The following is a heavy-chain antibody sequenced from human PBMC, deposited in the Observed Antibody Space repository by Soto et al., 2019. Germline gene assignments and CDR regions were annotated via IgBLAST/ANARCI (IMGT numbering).Heavy chain of an antibody. CDR1: RFTFSTYE. CDR2: ISTSGSTV. Sequence: GGSLRLSCAASRFTFSTYEMNWVRQAPGKGLEWVSYISTSGSTVYYADSVKGRFTISRDNTRNSLYLQMNSLRDEDTALYYCVRYCSTTLCNGVATRTFDYWGQGTLVTVSS. D-gene: IGHD2-2*01. J-gene: IGHJ4*02. V-gene: IGHV3-48*03. CDR3: VRYCSTTLCNGVATRTFDY.